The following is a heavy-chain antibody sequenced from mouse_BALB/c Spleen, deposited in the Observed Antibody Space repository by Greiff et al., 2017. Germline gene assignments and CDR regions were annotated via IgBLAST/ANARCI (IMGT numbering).Heavy chain of an antibody. CDR1: GYTFTDYA. D-gene: IGHD1-1*01. CDR2: ISTYYGDA. Sequence: QVQLKQSGAELVRPGVSVKISCKGSGYTFTDYAMHWVKQSHAKSLEWIGVISTYYGDASYNQKFKGKATMTVDKSSSTAYMELARLTSEDSAIYYCARYYYGSSYGYFDVWGAGTTVTVSS. J-gene: IGHJ1*01. CDR3: ARYYYGSSYGYFDV. V-gene: IGHV1S137*01.